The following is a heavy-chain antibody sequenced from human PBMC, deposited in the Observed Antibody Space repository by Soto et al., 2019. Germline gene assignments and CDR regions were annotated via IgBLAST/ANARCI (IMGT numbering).Heavy chain of an antibody. CDR3: ARDEGLVPAATNYYYYGMDV. CDR2: IYYSGST. CDR1: CGSVSSGSYY. D-gene: IGHD2-2*01. V-gene: IGHV4-61*01. J-gene: IGHJ6*02. Sequence: SETLSLTCTVSCGSVSSGSYYWSWIRQPPGKGLEWIGYIYYSGSTNYNPSLKSRVTISVDTSKNQFSLKLSSVTAADTAVYYCARDEGLVPAATNYYYYGMDVWGQGTTVT.